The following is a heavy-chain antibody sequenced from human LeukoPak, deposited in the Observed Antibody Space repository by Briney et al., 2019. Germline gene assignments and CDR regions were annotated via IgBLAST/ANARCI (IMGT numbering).Heavy chain of an antibody. Sequence: TPSETLSLTCTVSGGSISSYYWSWIRQPPGKGLEWVGYISYCGSTNYNPSLKSRVTISVDTSKNQFSLKLSSVTAADTAVYYCARDQHAPLRFDYWGQGTLVTVSS. CDR2: ISYCGST. CDR1: GGSISSYY. CDR3: ARDQHAPLRFDY. D-gene: IGHD6-13*01. J-gene: IGHJ4*02. V-gene: IGHV4-59*01.